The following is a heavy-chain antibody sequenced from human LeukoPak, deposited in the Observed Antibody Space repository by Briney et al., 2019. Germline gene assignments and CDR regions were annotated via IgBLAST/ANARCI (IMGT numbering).Heavy chain of an antibody. Sequence: GGSLRLSCAASGFTFTRYWMSWVRQAPGKGLEWVANIKQDGSERHYVNSVKGRFTISRDNARNSVYLQMNSLSDDDTAVYYCARDGDYIMPPFDYWGQGILVTVSS. CDR3: ARDGDYIMPPFDY. V-gene: IGHV3-7*01. J-gene: IGHJ4*02. CDR1: GFTFTRYW. D-gene: IGHD4-17*01. CDR2: IKQDGSER.